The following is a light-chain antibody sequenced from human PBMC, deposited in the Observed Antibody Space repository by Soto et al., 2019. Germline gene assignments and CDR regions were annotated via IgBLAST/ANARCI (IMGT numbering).Light chain of an antibody. CDR1: TSDVGGYNL. CDR2: EGT. V-gene: IGLV2-23*01. CDR3: CSYASSSSYV. J-gene: IGLJ1*01. Sequence: QSALTQPASVSGSPGQSITISCSGTTSDVGGYNLVSWYQQHTAKAPKLLIYEGTQRPSGASSRFSGSKSGNTASLTISGLQAEDEADYYFCSYASSSSYVFGTGTKVTVL.